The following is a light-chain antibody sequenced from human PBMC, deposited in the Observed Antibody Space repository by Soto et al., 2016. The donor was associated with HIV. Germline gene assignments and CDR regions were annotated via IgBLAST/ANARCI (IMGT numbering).Light chain of an antibody. Sequence: SSELTQDPTVSVALGQTVRITCQGDSLRSYSASWYQQKPGQAPVLVIFKDTQRPSGIPERFSGSTSGTAVTLTISGVQAEDEADYYCQSADSSGTVLFGGGTKLTVL. V-gene: IGLV3-25*03. CDR1: SLRSYS. CDR2: KDT. CDR3: QSADSSGTVL. J-gene: IGLJ2*01.